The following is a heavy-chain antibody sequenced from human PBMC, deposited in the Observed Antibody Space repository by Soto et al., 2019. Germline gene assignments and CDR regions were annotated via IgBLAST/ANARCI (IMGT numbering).Heavy chain of an antibody. D-gene: IGHD1-26*01. CDR1: GGSVSSYY. V-gene: IGHV4-59*02. CDR3: ARELGSGSYQGVMAFDI. CDR2: FYYTGNT. J-gene: IGHJ3*02. Sequence: SETLSLTCTVSGGSVSSYYWTWIRQPPDKGLEWIGYFYYTGNTNYNPSLKSRVTMSVDTSKNQFSLKLSSVTAADTAVYYCARELGSGSYQGVMAFDIWGQGTMVTVSS.